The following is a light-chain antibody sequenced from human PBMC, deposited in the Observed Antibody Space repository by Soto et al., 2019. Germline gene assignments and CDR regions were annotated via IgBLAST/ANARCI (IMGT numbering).Light chain of an antibody. CDR3: QQRTNWPPT. V-gene: IGKV3-11*01. CDR2: DAS. Sequence: ENVLTQSPATLSLSPGERATLSCRAGQSVSSYLAWYQQKPGQAPRLLIYDASNRATGIPARFSGSGSGTDFTLTISSLEPEDFAVYYCQQRTNWPPTFGQGTRLEIK. CDR1: QSVSSY. J-gene: IGKJ5*01.